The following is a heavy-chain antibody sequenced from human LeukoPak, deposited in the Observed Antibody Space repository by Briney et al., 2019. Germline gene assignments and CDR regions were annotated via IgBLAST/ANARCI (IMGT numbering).Heavy chain of an antibody. V-gene: IGHV3-30-3*01. CDR3: ARVLQDSDY. J-gene: IGHJ4*02. Sequence: GGSLRLSCAASGFTFSSYAMHWVRQAPGKGLEWVAVISYDGSSKYYADSVKGRFTISRDNSKNTLYLQMNSLRAEDTAVYYCARVLQDSDYWGQGTLVTVSS. CDR2: ISYDGSSK. CDR1: GFTFSSYA. D-gene: IGHD4-11*01.